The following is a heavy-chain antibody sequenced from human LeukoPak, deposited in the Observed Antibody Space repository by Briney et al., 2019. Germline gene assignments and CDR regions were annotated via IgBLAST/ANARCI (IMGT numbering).Heavy chain of an antibody. CDR3: ARGGSWYSGGSS. V-gene: IGHV4-59*01. CDR1: GGSISNYY. J-gene: IGHJ5*02. CDR2: LYNSGST. D-gene: IGHD6-13*01. Sequence: SETLSLTCTVSGGSISNYYWSWIRQPPGKGLEWIGSLYNSGSTTYNPSLKSRITISVDTSKNQFSLKLGSVTAADTAVYYCARGGSWYSGGSSWGQGTLVTVSS.